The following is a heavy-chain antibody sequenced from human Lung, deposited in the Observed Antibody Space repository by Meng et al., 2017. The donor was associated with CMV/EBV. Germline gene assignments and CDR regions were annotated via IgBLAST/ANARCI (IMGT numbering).Heavy chain of an antibody. CDR3: ARGSSSWYPKYYFDY. Sequence: SETLSLXXAVYGGSFSGYYWSWIRQPPGKGLEWIGEINHSGSTNYNPSLKSRVTISVDTSKNQFSLKLSSVTAADTAVYYCARGSSSWYPKYYFDYWGQGTXVTVSS. V-gene: IGHV4-34*01. D-gene: IGHD6-13*01. CDR2: INHSGST. J-gene: IGHJ4*02. CDR1: GGSFSGYY.